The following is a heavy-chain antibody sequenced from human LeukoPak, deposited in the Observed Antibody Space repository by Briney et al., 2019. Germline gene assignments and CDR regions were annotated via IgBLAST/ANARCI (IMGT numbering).Heavy chain of an antibody. CDR3: AKDSPVATW. Sequence: GGSLRLSCAASGFTFSSYWMSWVRQAPGKGLEWVSSITPSGDGTYYAASVKGRFTISRDNSKNTLYLQMDSLRADDTAKYYCAKDSPVATWWGQGTLVTVSS. CDR1: GFTFSSYW. CDR2: ITPSGDGT. V-gene: IGHV3-23*01. J-gene: IGHJ4*02. D-gene: IGHD1-26*01.